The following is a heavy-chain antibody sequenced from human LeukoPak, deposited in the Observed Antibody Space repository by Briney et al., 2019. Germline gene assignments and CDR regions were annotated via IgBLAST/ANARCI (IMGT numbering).Heavy chain of an antibody. CDR3: ARSTSIAAPFDP. D-gene: IGHD6-6*01. Sequence: SVKVSCKASGGAFSSYAISWVRQAPGQGLEWMGGIIPIFGTANYAQKFQGRVTITADESTSTAYMELSSLRSEDTAVYYCARSTSIAAPFDPWGQGTLVTVSS. V-gene: IGHV1-69*13. CDR1: GGAFSSYA. CDR2: IIPIFGTA. J-gene: IGHJ5*02.